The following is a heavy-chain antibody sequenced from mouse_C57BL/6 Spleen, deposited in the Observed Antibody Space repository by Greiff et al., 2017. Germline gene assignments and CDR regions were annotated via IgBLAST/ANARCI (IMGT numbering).Heavy chain of an antibody. J-gene: IGHJ4*01. V-gene: IGHV1-64*01. CDR2: IHPNSGST. CDR1: GYTFTSYW. CDR3: ARRDYYAMDY. Sequence: QVQLQQPGAELVKPGASVKLSCKASGYTFTSYWMHWVKQRPGQGLEWIGMIHPNSGSTNYNEKFKSKATLTVDKSSSTAYMRLSSLTSEDSAVYNCARRDYYAMDYWGQGTSVTASS.